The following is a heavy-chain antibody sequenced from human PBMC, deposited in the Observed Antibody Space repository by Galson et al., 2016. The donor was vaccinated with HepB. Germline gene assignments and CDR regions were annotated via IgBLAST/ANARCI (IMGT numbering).Heavy chain of an antibody. Sequence: SLRLSCAASGFTFSPYSMNWVRQAPGKGLEWVSYISSGSATTYYADSVKGRFTISRDNAENSLYLQMNSLRDEDTAVYYCARDISNVRGSSWYFDFWGRGTLVTVSS. CDR3: ARDISNVRGSSWYFDF. CDR2: ISSGSATT. V-gene: IGHV3-48*02. D-gene: IGHD3-10*02. J-gene: IGHJ2*01. CDR1: GFTFSPYS.